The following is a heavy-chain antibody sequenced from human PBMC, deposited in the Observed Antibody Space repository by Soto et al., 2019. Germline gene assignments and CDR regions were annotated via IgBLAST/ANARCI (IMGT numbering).Heavy chain of an antibody. D-gene: IGHD6-19*01. Sequence: GGSLRLSCAASGFTFSSYSMNWVRQAPGKGLEWVSSISSSSSYIYYADSVKGRFTISRDNAKNSLYLQMNSLRAEDTAVYYCARGIAVAGPFGYWGQGTLVTVSS. V-gene: IGHV3-21*01. CDR1: GFTFSSYS. CDR3: ARGIAVAGPFGY. J-gene: IGHJ4*02. CDR2: ISSSSSYI.